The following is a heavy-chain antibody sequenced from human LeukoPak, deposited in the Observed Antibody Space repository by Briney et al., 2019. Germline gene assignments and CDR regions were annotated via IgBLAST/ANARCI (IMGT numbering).Heavy chain of an antibody. CDR3: ARAADYGDFPDY. CDR2: IYHSGST. V-gene: IGHV4-4*02. Sequence: PSETLSLTCAVSGGSISSSNWWSWVRQPPGKGLEWIGEIYHSGSTNYNPSLKSRVTISVDKSKNQSSLKLSSVTAAETAVYYCARAADYGDFPDYWGQGALVTVSS. J-gene: IGHJ4*02. D-gene: IGHD4-17*01. CDR1: GGSISSSNW.